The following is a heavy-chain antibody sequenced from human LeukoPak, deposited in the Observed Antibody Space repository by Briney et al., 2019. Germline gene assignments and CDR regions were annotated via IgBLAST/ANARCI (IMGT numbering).Heavy chain of an antibody. CDR2: IYYSGST. Sequence: SETLSLTCTVSGGSISSSSYYWGWIRQPPGKGLEWIGSIYYSGSTYYNPSLKSRVTISVDTSKNQFSLKLSSVTAADTAVYYCARQGSYGSTHHFDYWGQGTLVTVSS. CDR1: GGSISSSSYY. CDR3: ARQGSYGSTHHFDY. J-gene: IGHJ4*02. D-gene: IGHD5-18*01. V-gene: IGHV4-39*01.